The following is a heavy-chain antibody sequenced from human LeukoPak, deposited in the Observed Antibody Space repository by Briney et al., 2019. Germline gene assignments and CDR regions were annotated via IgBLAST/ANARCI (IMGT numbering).Heavy chain of an antibody. CDR2: IYTGGNT. V-gene: IGHV3-53*01. D-gene: IGHD3-22*01. CDR3: ARGDDSGYYDYFDY. Sequence: GGSLRLSCAASGFTVDSNYLSWVRQAPGKGLEWVSTIYTGGNTYYSASVKGRFTISRDFSKNTVFLHMNSLRAEDTAMYYCARGDDSGYYDYFDYWGQGALVTVSS. CDR1: GFTVDSNY. J-gene: IGHJ4*02.